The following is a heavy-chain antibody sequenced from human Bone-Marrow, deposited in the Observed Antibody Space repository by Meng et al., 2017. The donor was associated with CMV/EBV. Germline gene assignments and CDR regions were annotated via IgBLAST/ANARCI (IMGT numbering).Heavy chain of an antibody. CDR2: ICSGDFT. V-gene: IGHV3-53*01. J-gene: IGHJ4*02. CDR3: VVGHDSRKVAF. CDR1: GFTFSSYA. Sequence: GESLKISCAASGFTFSSYAMHWVRQAPGKGLEWVSVICSGDFTHYADFVKGRFTISRDTSKNTLYLQMNSLRADDTALYYCVVGHDSRKVAFWGQGTLVTVSS. D-gene: IGHD2-15*01.